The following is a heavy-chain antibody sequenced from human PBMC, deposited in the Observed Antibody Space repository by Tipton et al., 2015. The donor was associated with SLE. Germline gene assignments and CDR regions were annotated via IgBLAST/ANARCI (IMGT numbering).Heavy chain of an antibody. Sequence: SLRLSCAASGFTVSGNYMGWVRQAPGKGLDWVSVIYGGGSTDYAASVKGRFTISRDNSQNTLFLQMNSLGVEDSAVYYCSAWLNYWGQGTMVTVSS. CDR1: GFTVSGNY. CDR3: SAWLNY. D-gene: IGHD3-9*01. V-gene: IGHV3-53*01. CDR2: IYGGGST. J-gene: IGHJ4*02.